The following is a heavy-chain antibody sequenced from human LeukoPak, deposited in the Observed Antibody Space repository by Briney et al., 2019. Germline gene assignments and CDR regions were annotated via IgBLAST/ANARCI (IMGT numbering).Heavy chain of an antibody. V-gene: IGHV3-23*01. D-gene: IGHD3-22*01. CDR3: ASSYGTSAYYPFDY. Sequence: GGSLRLSCAASGFTFSSYAMSWVRQAPGKGLEWVSAISGSGGSTYYADSVKGRFTISRDNSKNTLYLQMTTLRAEDTAVYYCASSYGTSAYYPFDYWGQGTLVTVFS. CDR1: GFTFSSYA. J-gene: IGHJ4*02. CDR2: ISGSGGST.